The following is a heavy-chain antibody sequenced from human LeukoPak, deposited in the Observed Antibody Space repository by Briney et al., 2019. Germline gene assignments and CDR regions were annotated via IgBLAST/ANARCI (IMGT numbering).Heavy chain of an antibody. CDR3: ARRRRIAAVLDY. CDR2: INHSGST. CDR1: GFTFSSYS. V-gene: IGHV4-34*01. D-gene: IGHD6-13*01. J-gene: IGHJ4*02. Sequence: GSLRLSCAASGFTFSSYSMNWIRQPPGKGLEWIGEINHSGSTNYNPSLKSRVTISVDTSKNQFSLKLSSVTAADTAVYYCARRRRIAAVLDYWGQGTLVTVSS.